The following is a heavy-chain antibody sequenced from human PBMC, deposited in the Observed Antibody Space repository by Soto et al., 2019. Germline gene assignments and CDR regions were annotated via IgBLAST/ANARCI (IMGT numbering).Heavy chain of an antibody. V-gene: IGHV4-31*03. J-gene: IGHJ5*02. D-gene: IGHD3-22*01. CDR1: GGSISSGGYY. Sequence: PSETLSLTCTVSGGSISSGGYYWSWIRQHPGKGLKWIGYLYYSGSTYYNPSLNSRVTISVDTSKNQFSLKLSSVTAADTAVYYCARATYDSSGTAADPWGQGTLVTVSS. CDR2: LYYSGST. CDR3: ARATYDSSGTAADP.